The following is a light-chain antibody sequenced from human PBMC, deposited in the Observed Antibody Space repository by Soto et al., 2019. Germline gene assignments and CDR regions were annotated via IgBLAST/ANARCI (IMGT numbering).Light chain of an antibody. CDR3: QQTYSSPIT. CDR1: QSISSY. J-gene: IGKJ5*01. CDR2: AAS. V-gene: IGKV1-39*01. Sequence: IQMTQSPSYQSASVGDRVTITCRASQSISSYLNWYQQKPGKAPKLLIYAASSLQSGVPSRFSGSGSGTDFTLTISSLQPEDFATYYCQQTYSSPITFGQGTRLEIK.